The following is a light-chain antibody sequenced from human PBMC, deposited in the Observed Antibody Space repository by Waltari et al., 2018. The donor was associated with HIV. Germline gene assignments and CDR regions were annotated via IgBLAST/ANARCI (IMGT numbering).Light chain of an antibody. J-gene: IGKJ4*01. CDR2: DAS. CDR3: QQRSRKLT. CDR1: QRVSSY. V-gene: IGKV3-11*01. Sequence: EIVLTQSPATLSLSPGERATLFCRASQRVSSYLAWYQQKPGQAPRLLIYDASNRATGIPARFSGSGSGTDFTLTISSLEPEDFAVYYCQQRSRKLTFGGGTKVEVK.